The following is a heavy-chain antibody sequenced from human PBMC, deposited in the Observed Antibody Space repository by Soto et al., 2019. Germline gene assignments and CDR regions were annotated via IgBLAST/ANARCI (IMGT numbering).Heavy chain of an antibody. J-gene: IGHJ4*02. CDR2: INTDNGDA. CDR3: ARDQGLVVY. CDR1: GYTFTSYS. D-gene: IGHD3-16*01. Sequence: ASVKVSCKASGYTFTSYSIHWVRQAPGQGLEWIGWINTDNGDAKYSQKFQGRVTVTRDTSATTAYMEVSSLRSEDTAVYYCARDQGLVVYWGLGSLVTVSA. V-gene: IGHV1-3*04.